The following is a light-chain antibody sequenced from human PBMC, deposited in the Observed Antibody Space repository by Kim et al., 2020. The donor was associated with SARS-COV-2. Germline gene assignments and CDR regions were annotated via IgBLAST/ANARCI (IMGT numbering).Light chain of an antibody. Sequence: AAAEKAVSVCSRANKSINSWLAWYQHKPGKAPKLLIYDVSSRESGVPARFSGSGSGTEFTLTISSLQPDDFATYYCQQYNSYSRTFGQGTKVDIK. CDR3: QQYNSYSRT. CDR1: KSINSW. CDR2: DVS. V-gene: IGKV1-5*01. J-gene: IGKJ1*01.